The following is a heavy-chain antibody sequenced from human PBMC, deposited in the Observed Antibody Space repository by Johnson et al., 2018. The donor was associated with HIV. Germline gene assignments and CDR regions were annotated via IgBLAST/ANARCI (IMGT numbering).Heavy chain of an antibody. CDR3: ATVVYYDSSALRMYAFDI. Sequence: QVQLVESGGGLVKPGGSLRLSCAASGFTFSDYYMSWIRQAPGKGLEWVSYISSSGSTIYYADSVKGRFTISRDNAKNSLYLQMNSLRAEDTALYYCATVVYYDSSALRMYAFDIWGQGTMVTVSS. J-gene: IGHJ3*02. V-gene: IGHV3-11*01. CDR1: GFTFSDYY. D-gene: IGHD3-22*01. CDR2: ISSSGSTI.